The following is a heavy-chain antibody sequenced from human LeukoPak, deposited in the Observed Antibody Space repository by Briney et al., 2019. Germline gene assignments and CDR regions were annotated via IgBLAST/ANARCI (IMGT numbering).Heavy chain of an antibody. Sequence: GASVKVSCKASGYTFTSYGISWVRQAPGQGLEWMGWISAYNGNTNYAQKLQGRVTMTTDTSTSTAYMELRSLRSDDTAVYYCARVRIRFLEWPWGRYYYGMDVWGQGTTVTVSS. J-gene: IGHJ6*02. CDR1: GYTFTSYG. CDR2: ISAYNGNT. V-gene: IGHV1-18*01. CDR3: ARVRIRFLEWPWGRYYYGMDV. D-gene: IGHD3-3*01.